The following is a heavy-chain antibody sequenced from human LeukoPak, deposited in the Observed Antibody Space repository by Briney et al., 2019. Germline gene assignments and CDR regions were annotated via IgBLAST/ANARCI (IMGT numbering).Heavy chain of an antibody. J-gene: IGHJ4*02. CDR2: ISSSGSTI. V-gene: IGHV3-48*03. D-gene: IGHD6-19*01. Sequence: GGSLRLCCAASGFTFSSYEMNWVRQATGKGLEWVSYISSSGSTIYYADSLKGRFTISRDNAKNSLYLQMNSLRAEDTAVYYCASQYSSGWPPDYWGQGTLVTVSS. CDR1: GFTFSSYE. CDR3: ASQYSSGWPPDY.